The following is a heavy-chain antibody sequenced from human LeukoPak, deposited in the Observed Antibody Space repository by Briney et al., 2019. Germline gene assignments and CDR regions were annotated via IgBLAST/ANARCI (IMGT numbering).Heavy chain of an antibody. Sequence: GGSLRLSRAASGFTFSSYSMNWVRQAPGKGLEWVSSISSSSSYIYYADSVKGRFTISRDNAKNSLYLQMNSLRAEDTAVYYCAKRDGYNLWWFDPWGQGTLVTVSS. CDR1: GFTFSSYS. CDR3: AKRDGYNLWWFDP. V-gene: IGHV3-21*01. CDR2: ISSSSSYI. D-gene: IGHD5-24*01. J-gene: IGHJ5*02.